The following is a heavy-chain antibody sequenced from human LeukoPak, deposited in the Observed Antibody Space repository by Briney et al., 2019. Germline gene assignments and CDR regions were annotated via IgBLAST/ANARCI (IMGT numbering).Heavy chain of an antibody. CDR1: GGSISSDSHS. J-gene: IGHJ5*02. Sequence: SETLSLTCTVSGGSISSDSHSWSWIRQPAGKGLEWIGRMYTSGSTNYNPSLKNRVTILVDTSKNQFSLKLSSVTAADTALYYCARGYSYGGWFDPWGQGTLVTVSS. CDR2: MYTSGST. D-gene: IGHD5-18*01. V-gene: IGHV4-61*02. CDR3: ARGYSYGGWFDP.